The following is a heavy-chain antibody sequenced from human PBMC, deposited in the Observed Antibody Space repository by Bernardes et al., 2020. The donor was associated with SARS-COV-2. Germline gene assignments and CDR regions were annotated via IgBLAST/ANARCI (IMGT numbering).Heavy chain of an antibody. CDR3: ARYCSGGSCLGFDY. V-gene: IGHV4-31*03. Sequence: SETLSLTCTVSGGSISSGGYYWSWIRQHPGKGLEWIGYIYYSGSTYYNPSLKSRVTISVDTSKNQFSLKLSSVTAADTAVYYCARYCSGGSCLGFDYWGQGTLVTVSS. J-gene: IGHJ4*02. CDR2: IYYSGST. D-gene: IGHD2-15*01. CDR1: GGSISSGGYY.